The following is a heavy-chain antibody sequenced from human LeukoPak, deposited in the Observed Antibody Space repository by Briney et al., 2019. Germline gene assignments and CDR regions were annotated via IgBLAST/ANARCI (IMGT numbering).Heavy chain of an antibody. V-gene: IGHV1-46*01. CDR2: INPSGGTT. CDR3: ARAVDKGPLYDTSGYFYGGGAFDI. J-gene: IGHJ3*02. D-gene: IGHD3-22*01. CDR1: GYTFISYY. Sequence: ASVKVSCKASGYTFISYYMHWVRQAPGQGLEWMGMINPSGGTTAHAQKFRGRVTMTRDTFTSTVYMDLSSLTSEDTAVYYCARAVDKGPLYDTSGYFYGGGAFDIWGQGTLVTVSS.